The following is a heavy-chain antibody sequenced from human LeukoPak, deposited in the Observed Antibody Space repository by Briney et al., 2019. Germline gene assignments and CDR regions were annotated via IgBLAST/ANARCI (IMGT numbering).Heavy chain of an antibody. CDR3: AAGGVIPQDYYYGMDV. CDR1: GFTFSSYS. D-gene: IGHD3-16*02. Sequence: GGSLRLSCAASGFTFSSYSMNWVRQAPGKGLEWVSSISSSSSYIYYADSVKGRFTIFRDNAKNSLYLQMISLRAEDTAVYYCAAGGVIPQDYYYGMDVWSKGTTVTVSS. J-gene: IGHJ6*04. CDR2: ISSSSSYI. V-gene: IGHV3-21*01.